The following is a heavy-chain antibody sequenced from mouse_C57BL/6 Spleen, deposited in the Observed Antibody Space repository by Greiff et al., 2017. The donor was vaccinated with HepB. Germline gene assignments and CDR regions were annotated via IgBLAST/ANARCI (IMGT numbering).Heavy chain of an antibody. V-gene: IGHV5-17*01. CDR1: GFTFSDYG. Sequence: EVMLVESGGGLVKPGGSLKLSCAASGFTFSDYGMHWVRQAPEKGLEWVAYISSGSSTIYYADTGKGRFTISRDNAKNTLFLQMTSLRSEDTAMYYCARGYYGSSYVGDYWGQGTTLTVSS. CDR2: ISSGSSTI. CDR3: ARGYYGSSYVGDY. J-gene: IGHJ2*01. D-gene: IGHD1-1*01.